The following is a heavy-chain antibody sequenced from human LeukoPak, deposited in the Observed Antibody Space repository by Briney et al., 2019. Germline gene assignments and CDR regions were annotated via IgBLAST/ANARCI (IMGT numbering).Heavy chain of an antibody. CDR2: IYENGGTT. Sequence: PGGSLRLSCVGSGFTFRSHAMSWVRQAPEKGLEFVSGIYENGGTTYYADSVKGRFSISRDNSKNTLYLQMDSLRGEDTAVYYCAKDGAIYGYYYGMDVWGQGTTVTVSS. CDR1: GFTFRSHA. D-gene: IGHD3-10*01. CDR3: AKDGAIYGYYYGMDV. V-gene: IGHV3-23*01. J-gene: IGHJ6*02.